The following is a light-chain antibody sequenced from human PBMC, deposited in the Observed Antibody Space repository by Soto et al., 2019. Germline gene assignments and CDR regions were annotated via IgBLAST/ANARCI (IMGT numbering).Light chain of an antibody. CDR1: QSISNW. CDR2: KAS. J-gene: IGKJ1*01. Sequence: DIQMTQSPSTLPASVGYRVTITCRASQSISNWLAWYQQKPGKAPKLLIYKASSLESGVPSRFSGSGSGTEFTLTISSLQPDDFATYYCQQYNSPWTFGQGTKVDIK. V-gene: IGKV1-5*03. CDR3: QQYNSPWT.